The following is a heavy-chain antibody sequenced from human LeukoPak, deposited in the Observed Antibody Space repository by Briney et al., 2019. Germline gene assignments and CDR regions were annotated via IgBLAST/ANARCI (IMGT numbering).Heavy chain of an antibody. V-gene: IGHV4-31*03. D-gene: IGHD2-2*01. Sequence: SETLSLTCTVSGGSISSGGYYWSWICQHPGKGLEWIGYIYYSGSTYYNPSLKSRVTISVDTSKNQFSLKLSSVTAADTAVYYCARYCSSTSCWNFQHWGQGTLVTVSS. J-gene: IGHJ1*01. CDR3: ARYCSSTSCWNFQH. CDR2: IYYSGST. CDR1: GGSISSGGYY.